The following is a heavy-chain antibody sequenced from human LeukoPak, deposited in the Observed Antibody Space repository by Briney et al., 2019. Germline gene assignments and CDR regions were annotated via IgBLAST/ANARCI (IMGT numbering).Heavy chain of an antibody. J-gene: IGHJ4*02. Sequence: PGGSLRLSCAASGFNFTNYAMTWVRQAPGKGLEWLSVISDGGHSTYYADSVKGRFTISRDNSKNTLYLQMNSLRADDTALYYCAKHADSLFSDSWGQGTPVTVSS. CDR2: ISDGGHST. CDR1: GFNFTNYA. V-gene: IGHV3-23*01. D-gene: IGHD4-17*01. CDR3: AKHADSLFSDS.